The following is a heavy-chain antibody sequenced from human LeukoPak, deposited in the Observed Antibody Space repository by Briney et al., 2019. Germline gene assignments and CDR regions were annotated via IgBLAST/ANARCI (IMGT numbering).Heavy chain of an antibody. CDR2: INRDGSEK. CDR3: AKDVLEK. Sequence: GGSLRPSCATVGFTFTGRWTSWVRQAPGKGLEWVATINRDGSEKFYVDSVKGRFTSSRDDAESSLHLQMSSLRDEDTAIYYCAKDVLEKWGQGTLVSVSS. J-gene: IGHJ4*02. D-gene: IGHD3-3*01. CDR1: GFTFTGRW. V-gene: IGHV3-7*01.